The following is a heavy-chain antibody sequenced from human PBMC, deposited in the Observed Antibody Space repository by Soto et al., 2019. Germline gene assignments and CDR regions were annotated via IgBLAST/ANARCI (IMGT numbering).Heavy chain of an antibody. CDR3: ATHPGASDPAYH. CDR1: GGSISSTTYF. V-gene: IGHV4-39*01. J-gene: IGHJ5*02. Sequence: SETLSLTCTVSGGSISSTTYFWGWIRQPPGKGLEWIGSIYYSGNTNYNPSLNSRVTMSVDSSKNQFSLKLSSVTATDTAVYYWATHPGASDPAYHWGQGTLVTVSS. CDR2: IYYSGNT.